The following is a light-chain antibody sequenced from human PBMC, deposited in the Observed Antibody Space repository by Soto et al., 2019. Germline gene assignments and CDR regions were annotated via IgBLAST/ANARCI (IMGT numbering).Light chain of an antibody. Sequence: IVLTQSPGTLSLSPGERATLSCRASQSVTTQLAWYQQKPGQAPRLIIHGASNRATGVPARFSGSGSGTDFTLTISSLEPEDFAVYYCQQRSNWPPTFGPGTKVDIK. J-gene: IGKJ3*01. CDR2: GAS. CDR3: QQRSNWPPT. V-gene: IGKV3-11*01. CDR1: QSVTTQ.